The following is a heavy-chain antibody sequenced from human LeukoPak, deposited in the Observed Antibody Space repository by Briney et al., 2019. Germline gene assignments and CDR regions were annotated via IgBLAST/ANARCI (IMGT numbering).Heavy chain of an antibody. CDR2: IYYSGST. Sequence: PSETLSLTCTVSGGSISSGGYYWSWIRQHPGKGLEWIGYIYYSGSTYYNPSLKSRVTISVDTSKNQFSLKLSSVTAADTAVYYCAKETRRRGIAAAGYFDYWGQGTLVTVSS. J-gene: IGHJ4*02. D-gene: IGHD6-13*01. CDR3: AKETRRRGIAAAGYFDY. CDR1: GGSISSGGYY. V-gene: IGHV4-31*03.